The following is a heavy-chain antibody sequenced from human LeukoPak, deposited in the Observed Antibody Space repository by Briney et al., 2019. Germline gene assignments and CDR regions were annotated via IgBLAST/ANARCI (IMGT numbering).Heavy chain of an antibody. CDR3: TRETVVVATASLGY. CDR2: INQDGSEK. D-gene: IGHD2-2*01. J-gene: IGHJ4*02. CDR1: GFRFGSFW. V-gene: IGHV3-7*01. Sequence: GGSLRLSCVASGFRFGSFWMSWVRQAPGKGLEWVANINQDGSEKYYVDSVKGRFTISRDNAKNSLHLQMNSLRSEDTAVYYCTRETVVVATASLGYWGLGTLVTVSS.